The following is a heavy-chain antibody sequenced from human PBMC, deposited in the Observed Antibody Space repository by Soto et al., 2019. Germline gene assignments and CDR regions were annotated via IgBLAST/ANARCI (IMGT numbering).Heavy chain of an antibody. J-gene: IGHJ5*02. D-gene: IGHD3-10*02. CDR3: ARVGGDYVEGGWFDP. CDR1: GGSISSGGYY. V-gene: IGHV4-31*03. Sequence: QVQLQESGPGLVKPSQTLSLTCTVSGGSISSGGYYWSWIRQHPGKGLEWIGYIYYSGSTYYNPSLKSRVTMSVDTSKNQFSLKRRSVTAADTAVYYCARVGGDYVEGGWFDPWGQGTLVTVSS. CDR2: IYYSGST.